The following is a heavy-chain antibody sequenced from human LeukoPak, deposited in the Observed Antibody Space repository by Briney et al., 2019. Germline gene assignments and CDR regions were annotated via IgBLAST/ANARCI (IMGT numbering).Heavy chain of an antibody. J-gene: IGHJ4*02. V-gene: IGHV3-23*01. CDR1: GFSFSSYA. Sequence: PGGSLRLSCAASGFSFSSYALAWVRQTPGKGLEWVSGISGSGGTTDYADSVKGRFTISRDNSKNTLYLQMNSLRAEDTAVYYCATSLVVTTVDYWGQGTLVTVSS. CDR2: ISGSGGTT. D-gene: IGHD3-22*01. CDR3: ATSLVVTTVDY.